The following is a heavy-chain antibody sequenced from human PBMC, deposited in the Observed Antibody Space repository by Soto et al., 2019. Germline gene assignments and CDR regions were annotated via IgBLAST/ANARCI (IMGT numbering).Heavy chain of an antibody. Sequence: GESLKISCKGSGYSFTSYWISWVRQMPGKGLEWMGRIDPSDSYTNYSPSFQGHVTISADKSISTAYLQWSSPKASDTAMYYCARHSRIAVAGSYYYDSSGYYGTDYWGQGTLVTVSS. J-gene: IGHJ4*02. CDR1: GYSFTSYW. D-gene: IGHD3-22*01. CDR3: ARHSRIAVAGSYYYDSSGYYGTDY. CDR2: IDPSDSYT. V-gene: IGHV5-10-1*01.